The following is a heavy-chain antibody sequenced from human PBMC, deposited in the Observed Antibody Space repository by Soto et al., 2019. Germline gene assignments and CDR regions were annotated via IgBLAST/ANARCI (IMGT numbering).Heavy chain of an antibody. Sequence: GGSLRLSCAASGFTFSIYGMSWVRQAPGKGLEWVAAIDGSGDTTYADSMKGRFTISRDNSKNTLHLQINGLRAEDTALYYCAKGANFGVVISHFDYWGQGTLVTVSS. J-gene: IGHJ4*02. CDR3: AKGANFGVVISHFDY. D-gene: IGHD3-3*01. CDR2: IDGSGDTT. CDR1: GFTFSIYG. V-gene: IGHV3-23*01.